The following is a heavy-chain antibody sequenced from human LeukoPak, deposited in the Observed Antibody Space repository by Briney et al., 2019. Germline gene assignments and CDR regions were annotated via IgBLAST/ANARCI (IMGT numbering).Heavy chain of an antibody. CDR3: ARWLSDTAHVRYYFDY. Sequence: SETLSLTCTVSGYSISSGYYWGWIRQPPGKGLEWIGSIYHSGSTYYNPSLKSRVTISVDTSKNQFSLKLSSVTAADTAVYYCARWLSDTAHVRYYFDYWGQGTLVTVSS. CDR2: IYHSGST. CDR1: GYSISSGYY. D-gene: IGHD5-18*01. J-gene: IGHJ4*02. V-gene: IGHV4-38-2*02.